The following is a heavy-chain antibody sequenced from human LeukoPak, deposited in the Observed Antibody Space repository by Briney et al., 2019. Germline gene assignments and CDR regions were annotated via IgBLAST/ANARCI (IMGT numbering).Heavy chain of an antibody. CDR1: GGSISSSNW. CDR2: IYHSGST. D-gene: IGHD3-22*01. V-gene: IGHV4-4*02. CDR3: ARDLNYDSSGYYGQEDYYYYGMDV. Sequence: SETLSLTCAVSGGSISSSNWWSWVRQPPGKGLEWIGEIYHSGSTNYNPSLKSRVTISVDKSKDQLSLKLSSVTAADTAVYYCARDLNYDSSGYYGQEDYYYYGMDVWGQGTTVTVSS. J-gene: IGHJ6*02.